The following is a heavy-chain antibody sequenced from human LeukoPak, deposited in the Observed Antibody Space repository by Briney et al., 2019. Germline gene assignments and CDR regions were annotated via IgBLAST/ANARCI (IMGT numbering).Heavy chain of an antibody. V-gene: IGHV3-23*01. D-gene: IGHD1-26*01. CDR1: GFTFSGYA. CDR2: ISGSGGST. Sequence: PGGSLRPSCAASGFTFSGYAMTWVRQAPGKGLEWVSGISGSGGSTYYADSVKGRFTISRDNSKNTLFLQMNSLRAEDTAVYYCARGRRSYYEDYWGQGTLVTVSS. J-gene: IGHJ4*02. CDR3: ARGRRSYYEDY.